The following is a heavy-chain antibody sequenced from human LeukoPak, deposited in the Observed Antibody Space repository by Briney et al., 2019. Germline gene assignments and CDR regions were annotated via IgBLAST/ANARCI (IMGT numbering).Heavy chain of an antibody. Sequence: GGSLRLSCAASGFTFSSYWMHWVRHAPGKGLVWVSRINSDGSSTSYADSVKGRFTISRDNAKNTLYLQMNSLRAADTAVYYCARDGYDFWSGYYYYYYYMDVWGKGTTVTVSS. J-gene: IGHJ6*03. CDR1: GFTFSSYW. CDR3: ARDGYDFWSGYYYYYYYMDV. D-gene: IGHD3-3*01. CDR2: INSDGSST. V-gene: IGHV3-74*01.